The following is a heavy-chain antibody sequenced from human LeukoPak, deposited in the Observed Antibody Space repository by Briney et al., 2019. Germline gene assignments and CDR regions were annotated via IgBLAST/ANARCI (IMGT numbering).Heavy chain of an antibody. J-gene: IGHJ4*02. Sequence: PGGSLRLSCAASGFTFSSHAMNWVRQAPVKGLEWVSGISGSGGSTYYADSVKGRFTISRDNSNNTLYLQMNSLRAEDTAVYYCAKEWQQSYWGQGTLVTVSS. D-gene: IGHD3-10*01. V-gene: IGHV3-23*01. CDR3: AKEWQQSY. CDR2: ISGSGGST. CDR1: GFTFSSHA.